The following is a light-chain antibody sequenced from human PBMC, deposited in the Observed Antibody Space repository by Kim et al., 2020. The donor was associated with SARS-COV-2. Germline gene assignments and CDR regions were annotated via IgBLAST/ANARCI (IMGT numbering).Light chain of an antibody. CDR2: TAS. CDR1: PSVSSSH. V-gene: IGKV3-20*01. Sequence: WSPGERATRSCRASPSVSSSHLAWYQQKPGQAPRLLIYTASIRAAGVADRFTGSGSGTDFTLTISRLEPEDSAVYYCQQYDTSSYTFGPGTKLEI. J-gene: IGKJ2*01. CDR3: QQYDTSSYT.